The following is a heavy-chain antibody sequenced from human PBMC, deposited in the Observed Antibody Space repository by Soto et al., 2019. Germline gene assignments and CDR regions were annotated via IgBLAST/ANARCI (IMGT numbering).Heavy chain of an antibody. V-gene: IGHV3-33*01. Sequence: LVESGGGVVQPGRSLRLSCEASGFSFSAYGMHWVRQAPGKGLEWVAVIWFDGSNQYYVDSVKGRFTIARDNSKNTLYLQMKSLRVEDTAVYYCARDMLGEQPLVLWGQGTLVTVSS. D-gene: IGHD3-10*02. CDR2: IWFDGSNQ. CDR3: ARDMLGEQPLVL. J-gene: IGHJ4*02. CDR1: GFSFSAYG.